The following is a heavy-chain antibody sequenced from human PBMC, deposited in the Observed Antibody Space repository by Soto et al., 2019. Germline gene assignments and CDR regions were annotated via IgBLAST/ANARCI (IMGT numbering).Heavy chain of an antibody. D-gene: IGHD3-3*01. CDR1: GYSFTSYW. CDR2: IYPGDSDT. V-gene: IGHV5-51*01. J-gene: IGHJ4*02. CDR3: ARSYDFWSGYYRPLFSY. Sequence: VESLKISCNGSGYSFTSYWIGWVRQMPWKGLEWMGIIYPGDSDTRYSPSFQGQVTISADKSISTAYLQWSSLKASDTAMYYCARSYDFWSGYYRPLFSYWGQGTLVTVSS.